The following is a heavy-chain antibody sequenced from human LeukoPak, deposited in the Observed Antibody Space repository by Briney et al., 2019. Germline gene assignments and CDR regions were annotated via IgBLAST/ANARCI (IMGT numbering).Heavy chain of an antibody. V-gene: IGHV4-31*03. CDR1: GGSISSGGYY. CDR3: ARDGGPRYDLIFDY. Sequence: SSETLTLTCTVSGGSISSGGYYWSWIRQHPGKGLEWIGYIYYSGSTYYNPSLKSRVTISVDTSKNQFSLKLSSVTAADTAVYYCARDGGPRYDLIFDYWGQGTLVTVSS. D-gene: IGHD3-16*01. CDR2: IYYSGST. J-gene: IGHJ4*02.